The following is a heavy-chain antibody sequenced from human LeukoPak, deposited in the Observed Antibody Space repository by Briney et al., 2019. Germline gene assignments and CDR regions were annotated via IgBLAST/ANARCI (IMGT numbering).Heavy chain of an antibody. D-gene: IGHD3-10*01. J-gene: IGHJ5*02. Sequence: GASVKVSCKASGYTLTDYFMYWVRQAPGQGLEWMGWISAYNGNTNYAQKLQGRVTMTTDTSTSTAYMELRGLRSDDTAVYYCARVNYYGSGVLDWFDPWGQGTLVTVSS. CDR3: ARVNYYGSGVLDWFDP. V-gene: IGHV1-18*04. CDR2: ISAYNGNT. CDR1: GYTLTDYF.